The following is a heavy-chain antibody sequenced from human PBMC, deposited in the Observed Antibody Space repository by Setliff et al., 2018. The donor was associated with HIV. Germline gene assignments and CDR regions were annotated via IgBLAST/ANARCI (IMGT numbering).Heavy chain of an antibody. D-gene: IGHD1-1*01. CDR3: GRNPPTPDHNYNLIFDY. Sequence: PSETLSLTCTVSGASIGTDYWSWIRQSPGKGLEWIGYIYPTGTTNYSPSLESRVTISIDTSKNQFSLNLRSVTAADTATYYCGRNPPTPDHNYNLIFDYWGRGVLVTVSS. V-gene: IGHV4-4*08. CDR2: IYPTGTT. CDR1: GASIGTDY. J-gene: IGHJ4*02.